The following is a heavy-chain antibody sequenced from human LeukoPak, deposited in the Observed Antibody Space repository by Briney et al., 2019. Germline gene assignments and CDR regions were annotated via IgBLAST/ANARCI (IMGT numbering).Heavy chain of an antibody. Sequence: ASVKVSCKASGYTFTGCYMHWVRQAPGQGLEWMGRINPNSGGTNYAQKFQGRVTMTRDTSISTAYMELSRLRSDDTAVYYCARDQSYGYPRDYWGQGTLVTVSS. CDR1: GYTFTGCY. CDR3: ARDQSYGYPRDY. D-gene: IGHD5-18*01. CDR2: INPNSGGT. V-gene: IGHV1-2*06. J-gene: IGHJ4*02.